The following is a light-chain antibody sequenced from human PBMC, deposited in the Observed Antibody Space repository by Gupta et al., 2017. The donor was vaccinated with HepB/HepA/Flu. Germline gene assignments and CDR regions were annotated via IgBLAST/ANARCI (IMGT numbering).Light chain of an antibody. Sequence: DIQMTEYPSSLVASVGDRVNLTCPASEGVNIYLAWFQQKPGKAPRFLIYNASSLQSGVPSKFSGSGSGTDFTLTISRLQPEDSATYYCQQYDVYPLTFGPGTRVDSK. CDR1: EGVNIY. V-gene: IGKV1-16*02. J-gene: IGKJ3*01. CDR2: NAS. CDR3: QQYDVYPLT.